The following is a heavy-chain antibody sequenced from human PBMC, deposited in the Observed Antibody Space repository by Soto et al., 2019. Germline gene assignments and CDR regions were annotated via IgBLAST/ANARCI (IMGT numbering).Heavy chain of an antibody. CDR2: FSGSGGIT. D-gene: IGHD5-12*01. V-gene: IGHV3-23*01. Sequence: PGGSLRLSCLASGFTFTNYAMSWVRQAPGKGLEWVSAFSGSGGITYYADSVKGRFTISRDNSKNTLYLQVDSLRAEDTAVYYCAKDSGYDYYYYHMDVWGRGTTVTVSS. CDR1: GFTFTNYA. CDR3: AKDSGYDYYYYHMDV. J-gene: IGHJ6*02.